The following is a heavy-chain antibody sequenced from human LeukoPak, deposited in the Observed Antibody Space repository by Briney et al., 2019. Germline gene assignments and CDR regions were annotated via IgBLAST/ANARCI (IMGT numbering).Heavy chain of an antibody. CDR2: INPNSGGT. Sequence: ASVKVSCKASEYTFTGYYMHWVRQAPGQGLEWMGWINPNSGGTNYAQKFQGWVTMTRDTSISTAYMELSRLRSDDTAVYYCARGPELLRYFDWLLWTLDYWGQGTLVTVSS. V-gene: IGHV1-2*04. CDR3: ARGPELLRYFDWLLWTLDY. CDR1: EYTFTGYY. D-gene: IGHD3-9*01. J-gene: IGHJ4*02.